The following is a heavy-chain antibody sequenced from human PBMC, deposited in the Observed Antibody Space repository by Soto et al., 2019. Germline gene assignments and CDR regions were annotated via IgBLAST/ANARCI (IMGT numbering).Heavy chain of an antibody. CDR1: GGSISSYY. J-gene: IGHJ4*02. Sequence: SETLSLTCTVSGGSISSYYWSWIRQPPGKGLEWIGYIYYSGSTNYNPSLKSRVTISVDTSKNQFSLKLSSVTAADTAVYYCAREKRFWSGYYLLDYWGQGXLVTVYS. CDR3: AREKRFWSGYYLLDY. V-gene: IGHV4-59*01. D-gene: IGHD3-3*01. CDR2: IYYSGST.